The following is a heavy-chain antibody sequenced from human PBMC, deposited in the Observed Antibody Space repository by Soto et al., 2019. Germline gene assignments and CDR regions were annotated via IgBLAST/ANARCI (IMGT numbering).Heavy chain of an antibody. CDR3: ARESEDLTSNFDY. J-gene: IGHJ4*02. CDR1: GFTYTRYS. Sequence: EVQLVESGGGLVKPGGSLRLSCAASGFTYTRYSMNWVRQAPGKGLEWVSCISSTTNYIYYGDSMKVRFTISRDNAKNSLYLEMNSLRAEDTAVYYCARESEDLTSNFDYWGQGTLVTVSS. V-gene: IGHV3-21*06. CDR2: ISSTTNYI.